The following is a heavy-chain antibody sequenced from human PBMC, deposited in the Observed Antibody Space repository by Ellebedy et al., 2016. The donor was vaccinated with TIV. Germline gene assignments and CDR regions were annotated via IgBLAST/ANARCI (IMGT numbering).Heavy chain of an antibody. Sequence: SQTLSLTCGISGDSVSRNSLSWNWIRQPPSRGLGWLGRSYYASKWYYDYAVSLKGRITINPDTSKNQISLHLTSVTPEETAVYYCVGRRYYGVSGAFDLWGQGTMVTVSS. CDR3: VGRRYYGVSGAFDL. CDR1: GDSVSRNSLS. D-gene: IGHD4-17*01. J-gene: IGHJ3*01. CDR2: SYYASKWYY. V-gene: IGHV6-1*01.